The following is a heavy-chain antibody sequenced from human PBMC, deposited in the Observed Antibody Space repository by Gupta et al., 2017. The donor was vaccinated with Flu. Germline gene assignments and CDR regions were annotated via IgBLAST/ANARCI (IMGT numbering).Heavy chain of an antibody. V-gene: IGHV3-21*01. Sequence: EVQLVESGGGLVKPGGSLRLSCAASGFTFSTYYINWVRQAPGKGLEWVSSISSSSSYIYYADSVKGRFTISRDNAKNSLYLQMNSLKAADTAVYYCVRQVAVEQKIDFWGQGTLVTVSS. CDR1: GFTFSTYY. D-gene: IGHD2-2*01. J-gene: IGHJ4*02. CDR2: ISSSSSYI. CDR3: VRQVAVEQKIDF.